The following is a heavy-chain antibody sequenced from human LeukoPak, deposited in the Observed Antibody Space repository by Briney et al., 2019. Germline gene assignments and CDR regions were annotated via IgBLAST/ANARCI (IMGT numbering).Heavy chain of an antibody. J-gene: IGHJ4*02. CDR3: AKDNLVHYYGSGSYYTGDY. D-gene: IGHD3-10*01. CDR2: ISGSGGST. CDR1: GFTFSSYA. V-gene: IGHV3-23*01. Sequence: GGSLRLSCAASGFTFSSYAMSWVRQAPGKGLEWVSAISGSGGSTYYADSVKGRFTISGDNSKNTLYLQMNSLRAEDTAVYYCAKDNLVHYYGSGSYYTGDYWGQGTLVTVSS.